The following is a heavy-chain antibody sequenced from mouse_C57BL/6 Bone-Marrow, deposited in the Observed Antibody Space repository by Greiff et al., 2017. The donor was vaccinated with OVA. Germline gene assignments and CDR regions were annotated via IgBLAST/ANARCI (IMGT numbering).Heavy chain of an antibody. CDR3: ARAPYGSSYNWYFDV. CDR2: ISSGGSYT. D-gene: IGHD1-1*01. Sequence: DVKLVESGGDLVKPGGSLKLSCAASGFTFSSYGMSWVRQTPDKRLEWVATISSGGSYTYYPDSVKGRFTISRDNAKNTLYLQMSSLKSEDTAMYYCARAPYGSSYNWYFDVWGTGTTVTVSS. J-gene: IGHJ1*03. V-gene: IGHV5-6*02. CDR1: GFTFSSYG.